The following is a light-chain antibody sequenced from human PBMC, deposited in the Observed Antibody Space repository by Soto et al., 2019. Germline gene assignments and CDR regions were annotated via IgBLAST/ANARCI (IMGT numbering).Light chain of an antibody. V-gene: IGLV2-14*01. CDR3: SSYTSSSTLLYV. CDR2: DVS. Sequence: QSALTQPASVSGSPGQSITLSCTGTSSDVGGYNYVSWYQQHPGKAPKLMIYDVSNRPSGVSNRFSGSKSGNTASLTISGLQAEDEADYYCSSYTSSSTLLYVFGTGTRSPS. CDR1: SSDVGGYNY. J-gene: IGLJ1*01.